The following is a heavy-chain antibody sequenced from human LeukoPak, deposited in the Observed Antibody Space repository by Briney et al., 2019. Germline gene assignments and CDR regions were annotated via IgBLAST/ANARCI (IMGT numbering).Heavy chain of an antibody. V-gene: IGHV4-38-2*01. CDR2: IYHSGST. Sequence: SETLSLTCAVSGYSISSGYYWGWIRQPPGKGLEWIGSIYHSGSTYYNPSLKSRVTISVDTSKNQFSLKLSSVTAAVTAVYYCARGPSKVLRYFDWSSDYFDYWGQGTLVTVSS. J-gene: IGHJ4*02. D-gene: IGHD3-9*01. CDR3: ARGPSKVLRYFDWSSDYFDY. CDR1: GYSISSGYY.